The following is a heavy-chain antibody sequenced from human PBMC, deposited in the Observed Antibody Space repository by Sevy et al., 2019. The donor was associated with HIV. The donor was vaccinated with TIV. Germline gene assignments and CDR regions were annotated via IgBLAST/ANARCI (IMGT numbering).Heavy chain of an antibody. D-gene: IGHD6-25*01. CDR1: GFSFSDYY. V-gene: IGHV3-11*01. Sequence: GGSLRLSCATSGFSFSDYYMSWIRQAPGKGLEWISYISNGGRIIYYSDSVKGRFTISRDNTNNSLYLRMNSLRAEDSAVYYCARVRVAAADYYLDYWGQGTLVTVSS. CDR3: ARVRVAAADYYLDY. J-gene: IGHJ4*02. CDR2: ISNGGRII.